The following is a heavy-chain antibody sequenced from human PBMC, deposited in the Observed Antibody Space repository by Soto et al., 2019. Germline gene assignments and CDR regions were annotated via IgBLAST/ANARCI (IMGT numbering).Heavy chain of an antibody. CDR2: AYYRSKWYN. V-gene: IGHV6-1*01. CDR3: ARERAYYDFWRGYYIGWFDP. J-gene: IGHJ5*02. Sequence: QVPLQQSGPGLVKPSQTLSLTCAISGDSVSSNSAAWNWIRQSPSRGLEWLGRAYYRSKWYNDYAVSVKSRITVNPDTSKHQFSLQLNSVPPEDTAVYYCARERAYYDFWRGYYIGWFDPWGQGTLVTVSS. CDR1: GDSVSSNSAA. D-gene: IGHD3-3*01.